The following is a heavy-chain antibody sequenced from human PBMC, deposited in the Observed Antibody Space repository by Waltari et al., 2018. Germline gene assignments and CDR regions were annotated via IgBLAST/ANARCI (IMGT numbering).Heavy chain of an antibody. Sequence: QVQLQESGPGLVKPSETLSLTCTVSGGSISSYYWSWIRQPAGKGLEWIGRIYTSGSTNYNPSRKSRVTMSVDTSKNQFSLKLSSVTAADTAVYYCARASPRLRYGDRNYDWYFDLWGRGTLVTVSS. CDR2: IYTSGST. J-gene: IGHJ2*01. D-gene: IGHD4-17*01. V-gene: IGHV4-4*07. CDR1: GGSISSYY. CDR3: ARASPRLRYGDRNYDWYFDL.